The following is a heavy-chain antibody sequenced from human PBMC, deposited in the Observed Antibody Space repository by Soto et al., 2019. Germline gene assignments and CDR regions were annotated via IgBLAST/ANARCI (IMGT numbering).Heavy chain of an antibody. D-gene: IGHD3-16*02. CDR1: GFTFDDYA. J-gene: IGHJ4*02. CDR2: ISWNSGSI. Sequence: GGSLRLSCAASGFTFDDYAMHWVRQAPGKGLEWVSGISWNSGSIGYADSVKGRFTISRDNAKNSLYLQMNSLRAEDTALYYCAKDLNGRLGELSPLRYWGQGTLVTVSS. V-gene: IGHV3-9*01. CDR3: AKDLNGRLGELSPLRY.